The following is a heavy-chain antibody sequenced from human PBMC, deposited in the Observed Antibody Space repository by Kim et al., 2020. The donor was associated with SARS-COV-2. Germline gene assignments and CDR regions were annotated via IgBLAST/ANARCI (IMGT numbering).Heavy chain of an antibody. V-gene: IGHV3-15*01. Sequence: APVKGRFTISRDDSKNTLYLQMNSLKTEDTAVYYCTREYYGSGSYLWFDPWGQGTLVTVSS. D-gene: IGHD3-10*01. CDR3: TREYYGSGSYLWFDP. J-gene: IGHJ5*02.